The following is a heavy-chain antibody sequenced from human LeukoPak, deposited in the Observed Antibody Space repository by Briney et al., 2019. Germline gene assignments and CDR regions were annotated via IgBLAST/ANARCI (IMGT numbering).Heavy chain of an antibody. Sequence: PSETLSLTCAVYGGSFSGYYWSWIRQPPGKGLEWIGEINHSGSTNYNPSLKSRVTISVDTPKNQFSLKLSSVTAADTAVYYCARESHSSGWYIYGPKYYFDYWGQGTLVTVSS. CDR2: INHSGST. CDR1: GGSFSGYY. CDR3: ARESHSSGWYIYGPKYYFDY. D-gene: IGHD6-19*01. V-gene: IGHV4-34*01. J-gene: IGHJ4*02.